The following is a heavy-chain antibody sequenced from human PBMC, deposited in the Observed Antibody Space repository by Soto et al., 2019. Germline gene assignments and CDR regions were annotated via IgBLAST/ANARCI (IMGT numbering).Heavy chain of an antibody. J-gene: IGHJ4*02. V-gene: IGHV4-39*01. D-gene: IGHD3-9*01. CDR2: IYYSGST. CDR1: GGSISSSSYY. Sequence: SETLSLTCSVSGGSISSSSYYWGWIRQPPGKGLEWIGNIYYSGSTYYNPSLKSRVTISVDTSKNQFSLKLSSVTAADTAVYYCARRESYDILTGYYHSDYWGQGTLVTVSS. CDR3: ARRESYDILTGYYHSDY.